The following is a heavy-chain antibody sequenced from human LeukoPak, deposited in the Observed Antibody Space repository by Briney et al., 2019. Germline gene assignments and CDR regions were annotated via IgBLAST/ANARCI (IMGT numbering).Heavy chain of an antibody. V-gene: IGHV3-20*04. CDR1: GFTFDDYG. Sequence: GGSLRLSCVASGFTFDDYGMNWVRQAPGKGLEWVSGINWNGGDTDYADSVKGRFTISRDNAKDSLYLQMNSLRAEDTAVYYCARDPGSGYEEHFDYWGQGTLVTVSS. CDR3: ARDPGSGYEEHFDY. CDR2: INWNGGDT. D-gene: IGHD5-12*01. J-gene: IGHJ4*02.